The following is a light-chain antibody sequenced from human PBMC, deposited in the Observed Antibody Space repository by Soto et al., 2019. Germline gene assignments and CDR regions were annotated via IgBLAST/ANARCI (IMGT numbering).Light chain of an antibody. CDR1: QSVSSAY. CDR3: QQYGSSPPYT. J-gene: IGKJ2*01. CDR2: GAS. V-gene: IGKV3-20*01. Sequence: EIVLTQSPGTLSLSPGERATLSCRANQSVSSAYLAWYQQKPGQAPRLLISGASIRATGIPERFSGSGSGTDFTLTISRLEPXXXXVYYCQQYGSSPPYTFGQGTKLEIK.